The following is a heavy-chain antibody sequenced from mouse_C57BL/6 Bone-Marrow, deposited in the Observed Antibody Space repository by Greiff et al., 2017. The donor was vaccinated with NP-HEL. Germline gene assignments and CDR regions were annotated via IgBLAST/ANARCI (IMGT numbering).Heavy chain of an antibody. J-gene: IGHJ3*01. CDR3: ARDTGNYVD. Sequence: EVKLVESEGGLVQPGSSMKLSCTASGFTFSDYYMAWVRQVPEKGLEWVANINYDGSSTYYLDSLKSRFIISRDNAKNILYLQMSSLKSEDTATYYCARDTGNYVDWGQGTLVTVSA. D-gene: IGHD2-1*01. CDR2: INYDGSST. CDR1: GFTFSDYY. V-gene: IGHV5-16*01.